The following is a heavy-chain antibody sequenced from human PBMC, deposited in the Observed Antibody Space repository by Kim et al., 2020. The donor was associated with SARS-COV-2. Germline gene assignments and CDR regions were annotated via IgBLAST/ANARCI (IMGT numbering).Heavy chain of an antibody. CDR1: GGSVSSGSYY. CDR2: IYYSGST. Sequence: SETLSLTCTVSGGSVSSGSYYWSWIRQPPGKGLEWIGYIYYSGSTNYNPSLKSRVTISVDTSKNQFSLKLSSVTAADTAVYYCARGLSIAAAGTIGYYYYYGMDVWGQGTTVTVSS. CDR3: ARGLSIAAAGTIGYYYYYGMDV. V-gene: IGHV4-61*01. D-gene: IGHD6-13*01. J-gene: IGHJ6*02.